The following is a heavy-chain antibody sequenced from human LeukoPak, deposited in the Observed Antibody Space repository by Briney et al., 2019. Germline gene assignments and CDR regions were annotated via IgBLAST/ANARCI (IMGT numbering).Heavy chain of an antibody. CDR1: GFTFSNYS. J-gene: IGHJ4*02. V-gene: IGHV3-48*01. D-gene: IGHD3-16*01. CDR2: ISSSSSFI. Sequence: PGGSLRLSCAASGFTFSNYSMNWVRQAPGKGLEWVSYISSSSSFIEYADSVKGRFTISRDNAKNSLYLQMNSLRAEDTAVYYCARWRGSFYHDVWGQGTPVTVSS. CDR3: ARWRGSFYHDV.